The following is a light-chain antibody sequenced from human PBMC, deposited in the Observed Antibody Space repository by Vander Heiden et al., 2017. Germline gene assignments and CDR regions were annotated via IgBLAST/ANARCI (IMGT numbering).Light chain of an antibody. Sequence: DIHMTQSPSSLSASVGDRVSITCRASQSISSYLNWYQQKPGKAPKLLIYAASSLQSGVPSRFSGSGSGTDFTLPISSLQPEDFATYYCQQSYSTPWTFGQGTKVEIK. CDR3: QQSYSTPWT. CDR1: QSISSY. V-gene: IGKV1-39*01. CDR2: AAS. J-gene: IGKJ1*01.